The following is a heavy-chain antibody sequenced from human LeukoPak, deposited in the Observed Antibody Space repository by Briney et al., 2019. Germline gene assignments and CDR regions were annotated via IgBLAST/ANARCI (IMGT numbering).Heavy chain of an antibody. V-gene: IGHV3-23*01. CDR2: IGAGATSK. D-gene: IGHD3-22*01. CDR3: AQSYDSGGYPLGDY. Sequence: GGSLRLSCTASGFTGPSSAMAWVRPAPGKGLEWVSHIGAGATSKYYADSVKGRFTISRDYSRKTVYLQMNSLRAEDTAVYYCAQSYDSGGYPLGDYWGQGTLATVSS. J-gene: IGHJ4*02. CDR1: GFTGPSSA.